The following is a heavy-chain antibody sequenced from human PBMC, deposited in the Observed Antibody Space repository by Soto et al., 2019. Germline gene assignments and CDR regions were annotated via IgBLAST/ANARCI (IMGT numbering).Heavy chain of an antibody. CDR1: GFTFSVYA. D-gene: IGHD3-22*01. CDR3: AREEAGTYYYDSSGYSYFGY. J-gene: IGHJ4*02. CDR2: VTANGGST. Sequence: GGSLRLSCAATGFTFSVYAMTWVRQAPGKGLEWVSAVTANGGSTYSADSVKGRFTISRDNAKNSLYLQMNSLRAEDTAVYYCAREEAGTYYYDSSGYSYFGYWGQGTLVTVSS. V-gene: IGHV3-23*01.